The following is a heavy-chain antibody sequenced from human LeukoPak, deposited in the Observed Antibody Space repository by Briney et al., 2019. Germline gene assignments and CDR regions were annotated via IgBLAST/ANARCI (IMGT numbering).Heavy chain of an antibody. V-gene: IGHV3-23*01. CDR2: ISGSGGST. Sequence: GGSLRLSCAASGFTFSSYAMSWVRQAPGKGLEWVSAISGSGGSTYYADSVKGRFTISRDNSKNTLSLQMNSLRAEDTAVYYCAKDLGIVVVALDYWGQGTLVTVSS. D-gene: IGHD2-15*01. CDR3: AKDLGIVVVALDY. J-gene: IGHJ4*02. CDR1: GFTFSSYA.